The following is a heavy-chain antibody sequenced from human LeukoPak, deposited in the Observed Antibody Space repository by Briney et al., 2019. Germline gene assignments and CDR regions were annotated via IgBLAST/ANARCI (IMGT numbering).Heavy chain of an antibody. V-gene: IGHV4-4*02. D-gene: IGHD1-26*01. CDR2: IYHSGST. Sequence: SETLSLTCAVSGGSISSGNWWSWVRRPPRRKVVWMVEIYHSGSTNYNPSLKSRVTMSVDKSNNQFSLKLSSVTAADTAVYYCARPLDSGSPKAFDIWGQGTMVTVSS. CDR1: GGSISSGNW. CDR3: ARPLDSGSPKAFDI. J-gene: IGHJ3*02.